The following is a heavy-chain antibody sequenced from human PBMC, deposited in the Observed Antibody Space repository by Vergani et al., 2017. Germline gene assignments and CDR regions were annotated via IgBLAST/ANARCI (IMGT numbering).Heavy chain of an antibody. J-gene: IGHJ4*02. V-gene: IGHV3-30*02. Sequence: QVQLVESGGGVVQPGGSLRLSCAASGFTFCNYGIHWVRQAQGKGLEWVAFLSYGGYNKYNPDSVKGRFTISRDNSKNMLFLQMNNLRTEDTAIYYCAKQYFVSGNYLFDYWGQGTLVTVSS. CDR1: GFTFCNYG. D-gene: IGHD3-10*01. CDR3: AKQYFVSGNYLFDY. CDR2: LSYGGYNK.